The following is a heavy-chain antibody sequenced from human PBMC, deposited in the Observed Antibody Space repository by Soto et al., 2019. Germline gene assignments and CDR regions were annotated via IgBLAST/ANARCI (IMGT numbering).Heavy chain of an antibody. D-gene: IGHD3-16*02. J-gene: IGHJ6*02. CDR3: ARDGRYRYGSYSHYGMDV. CDR2: INVDNGNT. CDR1: GYTFTTYA. Sequence: QIQLVQSGADVRKPGASVKVSCTASGYTFTTYAMHWVRQAPGQRPEWMGWINVDNGNTKYSQTFQGRVTITRNTSASTAYMELSGLTYGDTGVYFCARDGRYRYGSYSHYGMDVWGQGTTVIVSS. V-gene: IGHV1-3*01.